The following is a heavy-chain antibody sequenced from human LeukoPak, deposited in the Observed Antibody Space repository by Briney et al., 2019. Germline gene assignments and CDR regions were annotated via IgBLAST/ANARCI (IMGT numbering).Heavy chain of an antibody. CDR1: GFTFSSYW. Sequence: GGSLRLSCAASGFTFSSYWMNWARQAPGKGLEWVAVISYDGSNKYCADSVKGRFTISRDNSKNTLYLQMNSLRAEDTAVYYCARDRVGATDYFDYWGQGTLVTVSS. D-gene: IGHD1-26*01. V-gene: IGHV3-30-3*01. J-gene: IGHJ4*02. CDR3: ARDRVGATDYFDY. CDR2: ISYDGSNK.